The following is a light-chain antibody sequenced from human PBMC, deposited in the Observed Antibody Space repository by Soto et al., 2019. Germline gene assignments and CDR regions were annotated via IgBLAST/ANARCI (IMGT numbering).Light chain of an antibody. CDR1: SSDVGGYNY. V-gene: IGLV2-14*01. CDR2: DVT. Sequence: QSVLTQPASVSGSPGQSITISCTGTSSDVGGYNYVSWYQQHPVKAPKLMIYDVTNRPSGVSDRFSGSKSGNTASLTISGLQAEDEADYYCSSYTSSSTPYVFGPGTKVTV. J-gene: IGLJ1*01. CDR3: SSYTSSSTPYV.